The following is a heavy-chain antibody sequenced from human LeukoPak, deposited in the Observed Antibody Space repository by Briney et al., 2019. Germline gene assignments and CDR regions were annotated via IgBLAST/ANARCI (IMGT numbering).Heavy chain of an antibody. Sequence: VASVTVSCKASGYTFTGYYMHWVRQAPGQGLEWMGWINPNSGGTNYAQKFQGRVTMTRDTSISTAYMELSRLRSDDTAVYYCARAPSILSIFGVVIISWFDPWGQGTLVTVSS. CDR2: INPNSGGT. CDR3: ARAPSILSIFGVVIISWFDP. CDR1: GYTFTGYY. V-gene: IGHV1-2*02. D-gene: IGHD3-3*01. J-gene: IGHJ5*02.